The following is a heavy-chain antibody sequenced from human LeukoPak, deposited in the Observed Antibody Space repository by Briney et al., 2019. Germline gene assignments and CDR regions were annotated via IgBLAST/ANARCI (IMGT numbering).Heavy chain of an antibody. Sequence: SETLSLTCTVSGGSISNYYWTWIRQPPGKGLEWIAYIFYSGSTNYNPPLKSRVTISVDTSKNQFSLKVSSVTAADTAVYYCARLRGNYFPDYWGQGTLVTVSS. D-gene: IGHD4-11*01. CDR1: GGSISNYY. CDR3: ARLRGNYFPDY. J-gene: IGHJ4*02. V-gene: IGHV4-59*01. CDR2: IFYSGST.